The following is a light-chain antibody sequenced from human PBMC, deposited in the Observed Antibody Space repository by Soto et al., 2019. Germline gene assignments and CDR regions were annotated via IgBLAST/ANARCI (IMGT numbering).Light chain of an antibody. V-gene: IGKV1-5*03. CDR2: KAS. CDR3: QQYKSYWT. Sequence: DIHMTQSPSTLSAFVGDRVTITCRASQSISSWLAWYQQKPGKAPKLLIFKASTLESGVPSRFSVSGSGTEFALTISSLQPDDFATYYCQQYKSYWTFGQGTKVEVK. J-gene: IGKJ1*01. CDR1: QSISSW.